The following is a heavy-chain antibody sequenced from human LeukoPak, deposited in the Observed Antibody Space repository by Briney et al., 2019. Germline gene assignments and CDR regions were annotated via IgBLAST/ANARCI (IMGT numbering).Heavy chain of an antibody. CDR3: TTVTSPHAFDI. J-gene: IGHJ3*02. CDR1: GYTLTGYY. V-gene: IGHV1-2*06. CDR2: VNPNSGGT. Sequence: RASVKVSCKASGYTLTGYYMHWVRQAPGEGREWMGRVNPNSGGTNYAQKFQGTVTMTRDTSISTAYMESGKLRSDDSAVYYCTTVTSPHAFDIWGQGTMVTVSS. D-gene: IGHD4-17*01.